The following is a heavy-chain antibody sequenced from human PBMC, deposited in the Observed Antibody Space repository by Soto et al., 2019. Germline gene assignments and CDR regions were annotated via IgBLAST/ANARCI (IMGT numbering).Heavy chain of an antibody. V-gene: IGHV3-30*18. CDR1: GFTFTTYD. Sequence: QVQLVESGGGVVQPGGSLRLSCTASGFTFTTYDIHWVRQAPGKGLVWVSHMSYDGHNKYYSDSVKGRFTISRDTYKNRLYVQINSLRAQDTAVYDCAKDLHASVDYSENYYGMDVWGQGTPVSVSS. D-gene: IGHD4-4*01. CDR2: MSYDGHNK. J-gene: IGHJ6*02. CDR3: AKDLHASVDYSENYYGMDV.